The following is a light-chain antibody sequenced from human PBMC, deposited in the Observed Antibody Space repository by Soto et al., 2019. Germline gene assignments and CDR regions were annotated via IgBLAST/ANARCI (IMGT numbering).Light chain of an antibody. V-gene: IGKV3-20*01. CDR2: GTS. CDR3: QQYHNSPPT. CDR1: QTVSSSY. J-gene: IGKJ5*01. Sequence: EIVLTPSPGTLSLSPVERATLSCRASQTVSSSYLAWYQQKPGQAPRLLIYGTSSRATGIPDRFSGSGSGTDFTLTINRLEPEDFAVYYCQQYHNSPPTFGQGTRLEIK.